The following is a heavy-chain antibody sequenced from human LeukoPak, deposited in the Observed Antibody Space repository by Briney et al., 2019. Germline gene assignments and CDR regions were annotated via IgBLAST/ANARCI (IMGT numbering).Heavy chain of an antibody. V-gene: IGHV1-8*01. D-gene: IGHD6-13*01. CDR2: MNPNSGNT. CDR3: ARVSSSWYRHFQH. J-gene: IGHJ1*01. CDR1: GYTFTSYD. Sequence: RASVKVSCKASGYTFTSYDINWVRQATGQGLEWMGWMNPNSGNTGYAQKFQGRVTMTRNTSISTAYMELSSLRSEDTAVYYCARVSSSWYRHFQHWGQGTLVTVSS.